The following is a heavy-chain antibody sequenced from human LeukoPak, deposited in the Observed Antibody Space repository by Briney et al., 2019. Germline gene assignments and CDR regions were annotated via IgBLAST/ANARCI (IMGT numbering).Heavy chain of an antibody. J-gene: IGHJ4*02. D-gene: IGHD6-19*01. CDR3: ATTLGSGWKFDY. V-gene: IGHV3-48*01. Sequence: ETLSLTCVVSGTSVSSSNWWSWVRQPPGKGLEWISYISSSGSTIYYADSVKGRFTISRDNSKNTLFLQMNSLRPDDTAVYYCATTLGSGWKFDYWGQGTLVTVSS. CDR1: GTSVSSSN. CDR2: ISSSGSTI.